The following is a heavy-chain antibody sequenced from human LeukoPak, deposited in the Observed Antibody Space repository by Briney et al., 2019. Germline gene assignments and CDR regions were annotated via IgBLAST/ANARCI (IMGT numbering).Heavy chain of an antibody. J-gene: IGHJ6*02. V-gene: IGHV1-69*04. Sequence: SVKVSCKASGGTFSSYAISWVRQAPGQGLEWMGRIIPILGIANYAQKFQGRVTITADKSTSTAYMELSSLRSDDTAVYYCAREEPDYYYYGMDVWGQGTTVTVSS. CDR3: AREEPDYYYYGMDV. CDR1: GGTFSSYA. CDR2: IIPILGIA.